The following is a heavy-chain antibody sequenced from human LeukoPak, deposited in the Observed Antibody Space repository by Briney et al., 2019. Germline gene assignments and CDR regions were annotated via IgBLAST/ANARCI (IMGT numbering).Heavy chain of an antibody. CDR1: GFALRNYG. V-gene: IGHV3-33*06. CDR2: LWKDGSNN. CDR3: AKEYEIFVGAFDI. D-gene: IGHD3-9*01. J-gene: IGHJ3*02. Sequence: TGGSLRLSCVASGFALRNYGMHGVRQAPGKGLEGVAVLWKDGSNNFYADSVKGRFRFSRDNSKDMLYLQMNSLRAEDTAVYYCAKEYEIFVGAFDIWGQGTMVTVSS.